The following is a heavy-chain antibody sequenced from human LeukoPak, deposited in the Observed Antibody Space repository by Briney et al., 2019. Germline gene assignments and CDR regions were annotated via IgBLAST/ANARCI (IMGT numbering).Heavy chain of an antibody. D-gene: IGHD3-16*01. CDR1: GGSISSYY. CDR2: IHYSGST. J-gene: IGHJ6*03. CDR3: ARGCLGRYYYYYMDV. Sequence: SETLSLTCTVSGGSISSYYWSWIRQPPGKGLEWIGYIHYSGSTNYNPSLKSRVTVSVDTSKNQFSLKLSSVTAADTAVYYCARGCLGRYYYYYMDVWGKGTTVTVSS. V-gene: IGHV4-59*01.